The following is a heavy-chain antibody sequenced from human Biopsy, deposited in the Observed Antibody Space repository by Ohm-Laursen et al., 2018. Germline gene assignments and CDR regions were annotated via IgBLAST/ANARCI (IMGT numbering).Heavy chain of an antibody. CDR2: LHDRGVT. CDR3: QGGHLPPGQFYGVDA. D-gene: IGHD3-16*01. J-gene: IGHJ6*02. Sequence: SLRLSCAASGITVNDHYMSWVRQAPGKGLEWVSSLHDRGVTYYADSVKGRFTISGDNSKNTLYLPMNGLRAGDTAVYFCQGGHLPPGQFYGVDAWGQGTTVTVSS. CDR1: GITVNDHY. V-gene: IGHV3-53*01.